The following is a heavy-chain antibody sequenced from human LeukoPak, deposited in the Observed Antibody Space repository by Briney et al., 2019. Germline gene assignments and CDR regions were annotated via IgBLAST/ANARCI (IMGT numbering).Heavy chain of an antibody. Sequence: GASVKVSCKASGYTFATFGISWVRQAPGQGLEWIGWISDYDANTNYAQKFQGRVTMTTDTSTSTAYMELRSLRSDDTAVYYCARDSKPYSGSSWDYYNYMDVWGEGTTVTVSS. V-gene: IGHV1-18*01. D-gene: IGHD6-6*01. CDR1: GYTFATFG. CDR2: ISDYDANT. J-gene: IGHJ6*03. CDR3: ARDSKPYSGSSWDYYNYMDV.